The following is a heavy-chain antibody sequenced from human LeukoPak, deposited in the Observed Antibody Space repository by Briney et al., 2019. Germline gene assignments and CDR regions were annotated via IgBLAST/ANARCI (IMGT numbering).Heavy chain of an antibody. CDR3: ASSGRPGDWFDP. Sequence: SETLSLTCTVSGGSISSYYWSWIRQPPGKGLEWIGYICYSGSTNYNPSLKSRVTISVDTSKNQFSLKLSSVTAADTAVYYCASSGRPGDWFDPWGQGTLVTVSS. CDR1: GGSISSYY. D-gene: IGHD6-19*01. V-gene: IGHV4-59*01. CDR2: ICYSGST. J-gene: IGHJ5*02.